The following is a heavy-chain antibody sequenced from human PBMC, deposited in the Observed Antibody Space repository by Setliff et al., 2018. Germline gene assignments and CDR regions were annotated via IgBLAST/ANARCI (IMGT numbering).Heavy chain of an antibody. CDR1: GYTFTTYA. CDR2: INTNTGNP. D-gene: IGHD3-10*01. J-gene: IGHJ6*03. V-gene: IGHV7-4-1*02. CDR3: ARASRFGTIKYRGDYMDV. Sequence: ASVKASCKASGYTFTTYAISWMRQAPGRGLEWMGWINTNTGNPSYAQGFTGRFVFSLDTSVSTAYLQISSLKAEDTALYYCARASRFGTIKYRGDYMDVWGKGTTVTVSS.